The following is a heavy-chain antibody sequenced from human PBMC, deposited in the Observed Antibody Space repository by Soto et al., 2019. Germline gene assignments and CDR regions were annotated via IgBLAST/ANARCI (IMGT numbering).Heavy chain of an antibody. J-gene: IGHJ4*02. V-gene: IGHV4-34*01. D-gene: IGHD2-15*01. CDR3: ARGSRYIVVVVAARYYFDY. CDR1: GGSFSGYC. Sequence: SETLSLTCAVYGGSFSGYCWSWIRQPPGKGLEWIGEINHSGSTNYNPSLKSRVTISVDTSKNQFSLKLSSVTAADTAVYYCARGSRYIVVVVAARYYFDYWGQGTLVTVS. CDR2: INHSGST.